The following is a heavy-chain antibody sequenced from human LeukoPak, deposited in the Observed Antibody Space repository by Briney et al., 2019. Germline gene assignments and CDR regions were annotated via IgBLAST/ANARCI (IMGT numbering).Heavy chain of an antibody. D-gene: IGHD3-10*01. J-gene: IGHJ5*02. Sequence: SETLSLTCTVSGFSLSSDYYWGWIRQPPGKGLEWLGSVSHSGITYYNSSLNSRVTISVDTSNNQFSLKVNSVTAAYTAVYYCARLVIPWGQGSLVTVAS. CDR3: ARLVIP. CDR1: GFSLSSDYY. CDR2: VSHSGIT. V-gene: IGHV4-38-2*02.